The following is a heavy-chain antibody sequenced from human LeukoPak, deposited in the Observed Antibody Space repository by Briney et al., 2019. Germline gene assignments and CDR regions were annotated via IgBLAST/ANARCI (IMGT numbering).Heavy chain of an antibody. CDR3: AKERGYDYGGYRGLFDY. V-gene: IGHV3-30*02. J-gene: IGHJ4*02. Sequence: PGGSLRLSCAASGFTFSSYGMHWVRQAPGKGLEWVAFIRYDGSNKYYADSVKGRFTISRDNSKDTLYLQMNSLRAEDTAVYYCAKERGYDYGGYRGLFDYWGQGTLVTVSS. CDR2: IRYDGSNK. D-gene: IGHD5-12*01. CDR1: GFTFSSYG.